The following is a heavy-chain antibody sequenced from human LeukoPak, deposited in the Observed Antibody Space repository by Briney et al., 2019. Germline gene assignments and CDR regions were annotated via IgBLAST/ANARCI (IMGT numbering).Heavy chain of an antibody. CDR2: ITTSSNYI. Sequence: PGGSLRLSCAASGFTFSVYNMNWVRRTPGKGLEWVSSITTSSNYIFYADSVKGRFTISRDNAKNSVYLQMNSLRAEDTAVYYCARDFRDTSLITYPYFMDVWGKGTTVTISS. D-gene: IGHD3-16*01. CDR3: ARDFRDTSLITYPYFMDV. V-gene: IGHV3-21*01. CDR1: GFTFSVYN. J-gene: IGHJ6*03.